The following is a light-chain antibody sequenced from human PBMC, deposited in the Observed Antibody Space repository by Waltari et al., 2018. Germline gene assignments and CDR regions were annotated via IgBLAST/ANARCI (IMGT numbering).Light chain of an antibody. J-gene: IGKJ2*01. CDR1: QTILTW. Sequence: DTQVTQSPSTLSASVGDSVTITCRASQTILTWMAWYHQKPGKAPKLLLYKASRLESGVPSRFSGTASGTEFTLTISSLQPDDSATYYCQQYHDYSTFGQGTKLEIK. V-gene: IGKV1-5*03. CDR2: KAS. CDR3: QQYHDYST.